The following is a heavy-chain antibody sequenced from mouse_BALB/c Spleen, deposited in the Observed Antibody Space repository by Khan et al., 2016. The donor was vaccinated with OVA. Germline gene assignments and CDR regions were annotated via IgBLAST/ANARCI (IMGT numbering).Heavy chain of an antibody. CDR1: GFTFTNYG. Sequence: QIQLVQSGPELKKPGETVQISCKASGFTFTNYGMNWVQPAPGKGLKWMGWINTYTGEPSFADDFTGRFAFSLDTSASTAYLQFNSLKNEDTATLFCARVGYNGTMNWWGQGTSVTVSS. D-gene: IGHD2-14*01. V-gene: IGHV9-3-1*01. CDR3: ARVGYNGTMNW. CDR2: INTYTGEP. J-gene: IGHJ4*01.